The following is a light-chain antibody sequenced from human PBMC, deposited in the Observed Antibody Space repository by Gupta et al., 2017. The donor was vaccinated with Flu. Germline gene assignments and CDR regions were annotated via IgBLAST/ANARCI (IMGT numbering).Light chain of an antibody. Sequence: QPVLTQSPSASASLGDSVNVTCTLRTGHRSYAIACHETRPEQGPQFLMKINCDGSHTKGDGIPDRFAGSRSGTERYLTISSLQSEDEAEYYCQTWATGLVVFGGGTRVTVL. CDR3: QTWATGLVV. V-gene: IGLV4-69*01. CDR2: INCDGSH. CDR1: TGHRSYA. J-gene: IGLJ2*01.